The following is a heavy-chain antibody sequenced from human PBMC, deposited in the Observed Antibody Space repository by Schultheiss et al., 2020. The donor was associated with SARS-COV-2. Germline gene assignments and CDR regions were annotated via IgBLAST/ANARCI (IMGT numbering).Heavy chain of an antibody. CDR1: GGSFSGYY. CDR3: ARDRCSGGSCYPNWFDP. Sequence: SETLSLTCAVYGGSFSGYYWSWIRQPPGKGLEWIGYIYYSGSTNYNPSLKSRVTISVDTSKNQFSLKLSSVTAADTAVYYCARDRCSGGSCYPNWFDPWGQGTLVTVSS. V-gene: IGHV4-59*01. D-gene: IGHD2-15*01. J-gene: IGHJ5*02. CDR2: IYYSGST.